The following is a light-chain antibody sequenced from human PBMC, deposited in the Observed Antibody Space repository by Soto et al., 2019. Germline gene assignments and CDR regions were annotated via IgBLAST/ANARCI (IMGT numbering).Light chain of an antibody. V-gene: IGLV2-14*01. CDR1: SSDVGGYKY. J-gene: IGLJ2*01. CDR3: SSYTSRGTPV. CDR2: EVS. Sequence: QSVLTQPASVSGSPGQSITISCTGTSSDVGGYKYVSWYQQHPGKAPKRLIYEVSNRPSGVSNRFSGSKSGNTASLTISGLQAEDEGDYYCSSYTSRGTPVFGGGTKLTVL.